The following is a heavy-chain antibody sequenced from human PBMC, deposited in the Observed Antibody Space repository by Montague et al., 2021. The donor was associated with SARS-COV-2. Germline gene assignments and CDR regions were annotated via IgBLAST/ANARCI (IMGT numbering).Heavy chain of an antibody. J-gene: IGHJ4*02. CDR2: IYPGGNT. Sequence: IYPGGNTNYTPSLKSRVTISVATSKNQFSLKLSSLTAADTAVYYCASVYTATYYFDYWGRGTLVTVS. D-gene: IGHD3-16*01. CDR3: ASVYTATYYFDY. V-gene: IGHV4-4*08.